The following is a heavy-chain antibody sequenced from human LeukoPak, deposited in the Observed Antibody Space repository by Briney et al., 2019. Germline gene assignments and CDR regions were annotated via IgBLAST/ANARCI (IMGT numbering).Heavy chain of an antibody. Sequence: PSETLSLTCAVSGSSTSTSSYYGAWIRQSPGAGLEWIGSVYFIGSTYYNPSLKSRVTISVDTSKDQFSLQLTSVTAADTAVYYCARGIIGTFDNWGQGLLV. D-gene: IGHD1-7*01. CDR2: VYFIGST. CDR1: GSSTSTSSYY. V-gene: IGHV4-39*01. CDR3: ARGIIGTFDN. J-gene: IGHJ4*02.